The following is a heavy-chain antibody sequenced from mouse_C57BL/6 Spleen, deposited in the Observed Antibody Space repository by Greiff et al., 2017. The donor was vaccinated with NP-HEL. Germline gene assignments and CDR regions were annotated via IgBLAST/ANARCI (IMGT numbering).Heavy chain of an antibody. CDR1: GYSFTGYY. V-gene: IGHV1-42*01. D-gene: IGHD1-1*01. CDR3: ASKGEYYYGSGYGD. CDR2: INPSTGGT. Sequence: EVQLQQPGPELVKPGASVKISCKASGYSFTGYYMNWVKQSPEKSLEWIGEINPSTGGTTYNQKFKAKATLTVDKSSSTAYMQLKSLTSEDSAVYYCASKGEYYYGSGYGDWGKGTTVTVSS. J-gene: IGHJ2*01.